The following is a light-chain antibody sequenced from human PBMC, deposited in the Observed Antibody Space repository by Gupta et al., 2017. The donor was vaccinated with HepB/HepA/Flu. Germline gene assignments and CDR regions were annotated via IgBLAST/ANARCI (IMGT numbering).Light chain of an antibody. CDR1: SGDIGRYNY. CDR2: EVS. CDR3: CSHAATNF. J-gene: IGLJ1*01. V-gene: IGLV2-14*01. Sequence: QSALTQPPSVSGSPGQSITVSCTGSSGDIGRYNYVSWYQQYPGKAPKLILSEVSTRPSGVSDRFSGSKSGTTASLTISGLQAEDEADYYCCSHAATNFFGSGTHVTVL.